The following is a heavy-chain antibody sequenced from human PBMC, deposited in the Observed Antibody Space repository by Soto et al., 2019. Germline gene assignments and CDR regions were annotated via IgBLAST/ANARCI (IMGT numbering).Heavy chain of an antibody. V-gene: IGHV1-8*01. Sequence: QVQLVQSGAEVKKPGASVKVSCKASGYTFTSYDINWVRQATGQGLAWMGWMNPNSGNTGYAQRFQGRVTMTTNTSISTAYMERSSLRSEDTAVYYCAGGLTSRAVDYWGQGTLVTVSS. CDR3: AGGLTSRAVDY. CDR1: GYTFTSYD. CDR2: MNPNSGNT. D-gene: IGHD3-16*01. J-gene: IGHJ4*02.